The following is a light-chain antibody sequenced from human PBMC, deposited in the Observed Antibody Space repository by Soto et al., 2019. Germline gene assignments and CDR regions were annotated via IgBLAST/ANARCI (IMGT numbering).Light chain of an antibody. CDR2: SAS. Sequence: EIIMTQSPATLSVSPGERVTLSCRASQSVSDNVAWYQQRPGQSPRLLMHSASAGAAGLPARFSGSGSGTEFSLSIHSLQSEDFAVYFCQQYNDWPITFGQGTRLEIK. V-gene: IGKV3-15*01. CDR3: QQYNDWPIT. J-gene: IGKJ5*01. CDR1: QSVSDN.